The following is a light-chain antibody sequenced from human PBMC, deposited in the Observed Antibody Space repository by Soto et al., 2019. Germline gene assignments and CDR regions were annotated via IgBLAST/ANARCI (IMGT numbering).Light chain of an antibody. Sequence: QSVLTQPASVSGSPGQSITISCTGTTSDVGGYNYVTWYQQYPGQAPKIIIYDVNRRPPGVSDRFSGSKSGNTASLTVSDLQAGDVADYFCCSFTNINTVVFGDGTKVTVL. CDR2: DVN. CDR1: TSDVGGYNY. CDR3: CSFTNINTVV. J-gene: IGLJ1*01. V-gene: IGLV2-14*03.